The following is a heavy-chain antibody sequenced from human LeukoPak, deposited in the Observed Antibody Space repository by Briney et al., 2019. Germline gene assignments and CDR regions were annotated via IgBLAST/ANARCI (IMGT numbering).Heavy chain of an antibody. J-gene: IGHJ4*02. V-gene: IGHV4-34*01. D-gene: IGHD4-11*01. CDR3: ARGGLGSNYPY. Sequence: SSETLSLTCAVYGGSFSGYYWSWIRQPPGKGLEWIGEINHSGSTNYNPSLKSRVTISVDTSKNQFSLKLSSVTAADTAVYYCARGGLGSNYPYWGQGTLVTVSS. CDR2: INHSGST. CDR1: GGSFSGYY.